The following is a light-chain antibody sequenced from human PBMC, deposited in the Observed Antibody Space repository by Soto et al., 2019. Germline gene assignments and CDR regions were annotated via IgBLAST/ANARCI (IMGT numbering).Light chain of an antibody. CDR3: CSYAGSSTYV. Sequence: QSALTQPASVSGSPGQSSTISCTGTSSDVGSYNLVSWYQQHPIKAPTLMIYDASKRPSGVSNRCSGSKSGNTASLTISGLQAEDEADYYCCSYAGSSTYVFGTGTKVTVL. CDR2: DAS. CDR1: SSDVGSYNL. V-gene: IGLV2-23*01. J-gene: IGLJ1*01.